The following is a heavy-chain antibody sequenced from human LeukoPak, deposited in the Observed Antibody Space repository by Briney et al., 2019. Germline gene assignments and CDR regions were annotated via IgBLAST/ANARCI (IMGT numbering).Heavy chain of an antibody. V-gene: IGHV3-23*01. J-gene: IGHJ5*02. CDR3: AKAPAGPEYSTSWKFGYNWFDP. D-gene: IGHD6-13*01. CDR2: IGDSRGST. CDR1: GFTFSSYG. Sequence: PGGSLRLSCAASGFTFSSYGMSWVRQAPGKGLEWVSSIGDSRGSTYYADSVKGRFTISRDNSKNTLYLQMNSLRPEDTAVYYCAKAPAGPEYSTSWKFGYNWFDPWGQGTLVTVSS.